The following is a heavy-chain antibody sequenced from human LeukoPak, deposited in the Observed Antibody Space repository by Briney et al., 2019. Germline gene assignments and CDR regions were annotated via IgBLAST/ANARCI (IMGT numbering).Heavy chain of an antibody. J-gene: IGHJ4*01. Sequence: GGSLRLSCAASGFSFSTYWMHWVRQAPGKGLVWVSQINPDGSSTDYADSVKGRFTSSRDNAKNTVYLQMNSLRAEDTAVYYCAKGGPNPPLNRGQGTLVTVSS. V-gene: IGHV3-74*01. D-gene: IGHD1-14*01. CDR3: AKGGPNPPLN. CDR1: GFSFSTYW. CDR2: INPDGSST.